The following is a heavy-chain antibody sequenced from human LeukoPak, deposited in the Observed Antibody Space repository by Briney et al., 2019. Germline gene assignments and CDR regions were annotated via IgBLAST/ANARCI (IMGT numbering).Heavy chain of an antibody. CDR1: GGSFSGYY. Sequence: SETLSLTCAVYGGSFSGYYWSWIRQPPGKGLEWIGEINHSGSTNYNPSLKSRVTISVDTSKNQFSLKLSSVTAADTAVYYCARGYRVCSGGSCYREYYYYYGMDGWGQGTTVTVSS. CDR2: INHSGST. D-gene: IGHD2-15*01. CDR3: ARGYRVCSGGSCYREYYYYYGMDG. J-gene: IGHJ6*02. V-gene: IGHV4-34*01.